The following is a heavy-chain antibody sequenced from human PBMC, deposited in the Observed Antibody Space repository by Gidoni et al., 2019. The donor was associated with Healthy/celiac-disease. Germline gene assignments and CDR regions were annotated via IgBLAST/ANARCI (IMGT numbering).Heavy chain of an antibody. J-gene: IGHJ4*02. CDR2: ISYDGSNK. Sequence: RQAPGKGLEWVAVISYDGSNKYYADSVKGRFTISRDNSKNTLYLQMNSLRAGDTAVYYCARGQLAFDYWGQGTLVTVSS. V-gene: IGHV3-30-3*01. CDR3: ARGQLAFDY. D-gene: IGHD6-13*01.